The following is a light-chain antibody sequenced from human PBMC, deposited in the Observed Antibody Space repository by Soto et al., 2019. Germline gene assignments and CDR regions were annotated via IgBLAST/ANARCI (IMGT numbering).Light chain of an antibody. CDR3: QQSYSTPWT. CDR1: PSISSY. CDR2: SAS. J-gene: IGKJ1*01. Sequence: DIQMTQSPSSLSASVGDRVTITCRASPSISSYLKWYQQKPGKAPKLLIYSASSLQSGVPSRFSGSGSGKDFTLTISSLPPEDFATYYCQQSYSTPWTFGQGTKVEIK. V-gene: IGKV1-39*01.